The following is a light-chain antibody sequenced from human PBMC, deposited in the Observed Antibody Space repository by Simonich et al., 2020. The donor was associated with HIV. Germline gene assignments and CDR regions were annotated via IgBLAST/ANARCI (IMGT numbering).Light chain of an antibody. CDR2: YVR. Sequence: QSALTQPRSVSGSPGQSVTISCTGTSSDVGGYKYVSWYQHHPGKAPKLMIYYVRKRPSGVPDRFSGSKSGNTASLTISGLQAEDEADYYCCSYAGSYTFVVFGGGTKLTVL. V-gene: IGLV2-11*01. J-gene: IGLJ2*01. CDR3: CSYAGSYTFVV. CDR1: SSDVGGYKY.